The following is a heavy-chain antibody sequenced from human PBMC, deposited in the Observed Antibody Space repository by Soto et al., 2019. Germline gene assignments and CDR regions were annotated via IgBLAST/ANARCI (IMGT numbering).Heavy chain of an antibody. V-gene: IGHV3-23*01. CDR1: GFTFSSYA. Sequence: EVQLLESGGGLVQPGGSLRLSCAASGFTFSSYAMSWVRQAPGKGLEWVSAISGSGGSTYYADSVKGRFTISRDNSKNTLYLQMISLRAEDTAVYYCAKVEGYDSSGYSVNAFDIWGQGTMVTVSS. CDR2: ISGSGGST. CDR3: AKVEGYDSSGYSVNAFDI. J-gene: IGHJ3*02. D-gene: IGHD3-22*01.